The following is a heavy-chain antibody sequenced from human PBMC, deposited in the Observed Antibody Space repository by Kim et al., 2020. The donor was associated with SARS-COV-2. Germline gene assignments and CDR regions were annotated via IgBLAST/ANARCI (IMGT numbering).Heavy chain of an antibody. V-gene: IGHV3-66*01. CDR1: GFTVSSNR. CDR2: IYTDGKT. J-gene: IGHJ3*01. D-gene: IGHD3-16*01. CDR3: STSSLSWGPGGFDF. Sequence: GGSLRLSCAASGFTVSSNRMGWVRQATGKGLGWVSTIYTDGKTIYLDSVRGRFTISRDNSKNTLYLEMHSRTVEDTAVYYCSTSSLSWGPGGFDFGSQGTMAAAS.